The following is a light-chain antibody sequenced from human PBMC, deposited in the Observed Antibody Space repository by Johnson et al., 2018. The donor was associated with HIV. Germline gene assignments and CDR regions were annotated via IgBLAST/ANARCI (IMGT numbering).Light chain of an antibody. V-gene: IGLV1-51*01. CDR2: DNI. CDR1: SSNIGNNY. J-gene: IGLJ1*01. CDR3: ATWDTSLIAGCA. Sequence: QSVLTQPPSVSAAPGQKVTISCSGSSSNIGNNYVSWYQQLPGTAPKFLIYDNIIRPSRIPDRFSGSKSDTSATLDITGLQTGDEGDYYCATWDTSLIAGCAFGTGTKVTLL.